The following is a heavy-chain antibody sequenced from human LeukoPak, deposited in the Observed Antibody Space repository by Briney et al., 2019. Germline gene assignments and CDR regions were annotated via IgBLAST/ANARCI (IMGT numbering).Heavy chain of an antibody. Sequence: GSLRLSCAASGFTFSTSWMGWVRQVPGKGLGWVANTKQDGTESQYVDTVKGRFTISRDNTKNSLSLQMNSLTTEDTAVYYCARGHGSNWGQGVLVAVSS. J-gene: IGHJ4*02. CDR2: TKQDGTES. CDR1: GFTFSTSW. CDR3: ARGHGSN. V-gene: IGHV3-7*04.